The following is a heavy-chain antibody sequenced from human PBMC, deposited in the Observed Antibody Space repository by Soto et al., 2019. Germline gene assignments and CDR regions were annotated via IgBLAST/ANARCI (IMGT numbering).Heavy chain of an antibody. CDR1: GFTFSSYS. J-gene: IGHJ4*02. D-gene: IGHD3-10*01. Sequence: GGSLRLSCAASGFTFSSYSMNWVRQAPGKGLEWVSSISSSSSYIYYADSVKGRFTISRDNAKNSLYLQMNSLRAEDTAVYYCARVGLGSSENDYWGQGTLVTVSS. CDR2: ISSSSSYI. CDR3: ARVGLGSSENDY. V-gene: IGHV3-21*01.